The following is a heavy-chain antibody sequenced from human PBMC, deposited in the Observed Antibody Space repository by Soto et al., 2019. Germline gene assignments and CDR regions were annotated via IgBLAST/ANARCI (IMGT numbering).Heavy chain of an antibody. D-gene: IGHD6-13*01. J-gene: IGHJ4*02. CDR1: GGSFSGYY. CDR3: ASLRSEAAAVPYYFDY. Sequence: SETLSLTCAVYGGSFSGYYWSWIRQPPGKGLEWIGEINHSGSTNYNPSLKSRVTISVDTSKNQFSLKLSSVTAADTAVYYCASLRSEAAAVPYYFDYWGQGTLVTVSS. V-gene: IGHV4-34*01. CDR2: INHSGST.